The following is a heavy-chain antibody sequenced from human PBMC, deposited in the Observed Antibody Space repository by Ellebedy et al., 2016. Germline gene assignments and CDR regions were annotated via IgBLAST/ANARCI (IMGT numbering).Heavy chain of an antibody. V-gene: IGHV5-51*01. CDR3: ARLKAASDDYYFDS. CDR1: GYIFTNYW. CDR2: IFPGGFDT. Sequence: GESLKISCKASGYIFTNYWIAWVRQMPGKGLECMGMIFPGGFDTVYSPSFQGQVTISADKSIATAYMQWSSLKASDTAVYYCARLKAASDDYYFDSWGQGTLVAVST. J-gene: IGHJ4*02. D-gene: IGHD6-13*01.